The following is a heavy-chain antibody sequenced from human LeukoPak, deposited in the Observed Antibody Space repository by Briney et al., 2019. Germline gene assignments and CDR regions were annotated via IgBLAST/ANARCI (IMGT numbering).Heavy chain of an antibody. CDR2: IYTSGTT. J-gene: IGHJ4*02. D-gene: IGHD3-22*01. Sequence: SETLSLTCTVSGGSISSVNYYWSWIRQPAGKGLEWIGRIYTSGTTNYNPSLKSRVTISLDTSKNQFSLKLSSVTTADTAVYYCARDGGSRDSSGYYFADYWGQGTLVTVSS. CDR1: GGSISSVNYY. V-gene: IGHV4-61*02. CDR3: ARDGGSRDSSGYYFADY.